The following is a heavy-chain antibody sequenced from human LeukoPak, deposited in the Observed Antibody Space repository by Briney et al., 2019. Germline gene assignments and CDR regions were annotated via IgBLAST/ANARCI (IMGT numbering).Heavy chain of an antibody. J-gene: IGHJ4*02. Sequence: SETLSLTCTVSGGSISSYYWSWIRQPPGKGLEWIGYIYYSGSTNYNPSLKSRVTISVDTSKNQCSLKLSSVTAADTAVYYCARRYYHDSSGEWGTYYFDYWGQGTLVTVSS. D-gene: IGHD3-22*01. CDR1: GGSISSYY. V-gene: IGHV4-59*01. CDR2: IYYSGST. CDR3: ARRYYHDSSGEWGTYYFDY.